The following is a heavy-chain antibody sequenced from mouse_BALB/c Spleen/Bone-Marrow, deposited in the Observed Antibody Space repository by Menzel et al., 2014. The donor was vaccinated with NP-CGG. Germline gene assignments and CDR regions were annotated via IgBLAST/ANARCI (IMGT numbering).Heavy chain of an antibody. Sequence: VQLKESGGGLVQPGGSLRLSCAPSGFTFTDYYMSWVRQPPGKALEWLGFIRNKANGYTTEYSASVKGRFTISRDNSQSILYLQMNTLRAEDSATYYCARDKKGFDYWGQGTTLTVSS. CDR3: ARDKKGFDY. J-gene: IGHJ2*01. V-gene: IGHV7-3*02. CDR2: IRNKANGYTT. CDR1: GFTFTDYY.